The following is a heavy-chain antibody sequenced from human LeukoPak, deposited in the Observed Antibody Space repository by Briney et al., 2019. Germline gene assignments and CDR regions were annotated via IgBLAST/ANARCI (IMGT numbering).Heavy chain of an antibody. D-gene: IGHD1-14*01. CDR2: ISYDGSNK. CDR1: GFTFSSYA. Sequence: GGSLRLSCAASGFTFSSYAMHWVRQAPGKGLEWVAVISYDGSNKYYADSVKGRFTISRDNSKNTLYLQMNSLRAEDTAVYYCARGPESDFDYWGQGTLVTVSS. J-gene: IGHJ4*02. V-gene: IGHV3-30-3*01. CDR3: ARGPESDFDY.